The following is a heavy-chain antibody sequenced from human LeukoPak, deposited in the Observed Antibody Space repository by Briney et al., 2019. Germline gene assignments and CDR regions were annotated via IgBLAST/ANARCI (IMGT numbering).Heavy chain of an antibody. CDR1: GGSISSYY. J-gene: IGHJ3*02. D-gene: IGHD1-26*01. Sequence: KTSETLSLTCTVSGGSISSYYWSWIRQPAGKGLEWIGRIYTSGSTNYNPSLKSRVTISVDKSKNQFSLKLSSVTAADTAVYYCARERVGATDHDAFDIWGQGTMVTVSS. V-gene: IGHV4-4*07. CDR3: ARERVGATDHDAFDI. CDR2: IYTSGST.